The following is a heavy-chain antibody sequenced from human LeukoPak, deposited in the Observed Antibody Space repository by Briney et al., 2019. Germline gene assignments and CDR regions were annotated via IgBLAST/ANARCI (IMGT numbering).Heavy chain of an antibody. CDR2: IIPILGTA. J-gene: IGHJ4*02. Sequence: SVKVSCKASGGTFSSYAISWVRQAPGQGLEWMGGIIPILGTANYAQKFQGRVTITTDESTSTAYMELSSLRSEDTAVYYCASSIEMATITLDYWGQGTLVTVSS. V-gene: IGHV1-69*05. CDR1: GGTFSSYA. CDR3: ASSIEMATITLDY. D-gene: IGHD5-24*01.